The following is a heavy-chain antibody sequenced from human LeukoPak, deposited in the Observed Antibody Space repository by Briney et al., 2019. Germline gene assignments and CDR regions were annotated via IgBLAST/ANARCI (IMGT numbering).Heavy chain of an antibody. CDR3: AKDRYGYYGMDV. CDR2: ISGSGGNT. V-gene: IGHV3-23*01. J-gene: IGHJ6*02. Sequence: GGSLRLSCAASGFTFSSYAMSWVRQAPGKGLEWVSAISGSGGNTYYADSVKGRFTISRDNSKNTLYLQRNRLRAEDTAVYYCAKDRYGYYGMDVWGQGTTVTVSS. D-gene: IGHD4-17*01. CDR1: GFTFSSYA.